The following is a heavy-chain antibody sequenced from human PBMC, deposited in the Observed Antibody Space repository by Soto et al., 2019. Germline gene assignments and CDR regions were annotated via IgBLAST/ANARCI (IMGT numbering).Heavy chain of an antibody. CDR3: ARDLVYSSGGAFDY. Sequence: QVQLVESGGGVVQPGRSLRLSCAASGFTFSSYGMHWVRQAPGKGLEWVAVIWYDGSNKYYADSVKGRFTISRDNSKNTLYLQMNSLRAEDTAVYYCARDLVYSSGGAFDYWGQRTLVTVSS. V-gene: IGHV3-33*01. J-gene: IGHJ4*02. CDR1: GFTFSSYG. CDR2: IWYDGSNK. D-gene: IGHD6-19*01.